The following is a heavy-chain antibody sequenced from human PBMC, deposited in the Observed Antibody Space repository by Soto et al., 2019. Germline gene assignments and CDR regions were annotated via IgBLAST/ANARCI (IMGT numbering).Heavy chain of an antibody. Sequence: QVQLVQSGAEVKKPGSSVKVSCKASGGTFNSYVFNWVRQAPGQGLEWMGGIISIFGTPNYGQKFQGRVTITADESTSTGFMEVSSLKSEDTAIYYCARDLGSGYDPGDYWGQGTLVTVSS. J-gene: IGHJ4*02. D-gene: IGHD5-12*01. CDR1: GGTFNSYV. CDR2: IISIFGTP. CDR3: ARDLGSGYDPGDY. V-gene: IGHV1-69*12.